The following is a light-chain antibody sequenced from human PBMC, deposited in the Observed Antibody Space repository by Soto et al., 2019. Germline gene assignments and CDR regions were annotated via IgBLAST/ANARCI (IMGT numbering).Light chain of an antibody. CDR2: DAS. J-gene: IGKJ4*01. CDR3: HQYAVSPLT. Sequence: EIVLTQSPGTLSLSPGESATLSCRASQSVGRNYLAWFQHKPDQAPRLLIYDASNRATGAPDRFSGSGSVTDFTLSVTRLEPEAFAVYYCHQYAVSPLTFGGGTTVEIK. CDR1: QSVGRNY. V-gene: IGKV3-20*01.